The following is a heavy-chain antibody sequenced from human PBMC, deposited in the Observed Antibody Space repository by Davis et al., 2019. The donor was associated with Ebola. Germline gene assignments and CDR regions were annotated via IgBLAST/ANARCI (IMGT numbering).Heavy chain of an antibody. CDR1: GFTFEDFA. CDR2: ITWNGGDI. CDR3: VKDSATTDLYYYGMDF. J-gene: IGHJ6*02. D-gene: IGHD1-14*01. V-gene: IGHV3-9*01. Sequence: PGGSLRLSCAASGFTFEDFAMHWVRQVPGKGLEWVAGITWNGGDIGYADSMKGRFTISRDNGKNSLYLQMDSLTIEDTALYCCVKDSATTDLYYYGMDFWGQGTTVIVSS.